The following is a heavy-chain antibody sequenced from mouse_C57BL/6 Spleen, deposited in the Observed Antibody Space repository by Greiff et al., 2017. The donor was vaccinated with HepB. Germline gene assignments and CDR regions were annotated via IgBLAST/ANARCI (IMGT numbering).Heavy chain of an antibody. CDR2: INPNNGGT. J-gene: IGHJ3*01. CDR3: ASNDYGFAY. CDR1: GYTFTDYY. Sequence: EVQLQQSGPELVKPGASVKISCKASGYTFTDYYMNWVKQSHGKSLEWIGDINPNNGGTSYNEKFKGKATLTVDKSTSTAYMERRSLTSEDSAVYYCASNDYGFAYWGQGTLVTVSA. D-gene: IGHD2-4*01. V-gene: IGHV1-26*01.